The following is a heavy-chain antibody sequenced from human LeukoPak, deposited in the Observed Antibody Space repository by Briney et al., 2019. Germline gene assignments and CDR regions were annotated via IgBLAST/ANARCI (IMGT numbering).Heavy chain of an antibody. CDR2: INPNSGGT. D-gene: IGHD5-18*01. V-gene: IGHV1-2*02. CDR3: ARMRDTAYYYYYYMDV. Sequence: EASVKVSCKPSGYTFTGYYMHWVRQAPGQGLEWVGWINPNSGGTNYAQKCQGRVTMTRDTSISTVYMELSRLRSDDTAVYYCARMRDTAYYYYYYMDVWGKGTTVTVSS. J-gene: IGHJ6*03. CDR1: GYTFTGYY.